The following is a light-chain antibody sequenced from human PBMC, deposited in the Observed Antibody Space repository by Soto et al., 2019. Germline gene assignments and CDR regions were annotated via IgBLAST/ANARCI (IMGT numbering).Light chain of an antibody. V-gene: IGLV2-11*01. J-gene: IGLJ2*01. CDR2: DVT. CDR1: SRDVCGYDY. CDR3: CSYAGSAHV. Sequence: QSALTQPRSVSGSPGQSVTISCTGPSRDVCGYDYVSWYQQHPVKATKLMIYDVTKRPSGVPDRFSGSKSVNTASLTISGLQAEDEADYYCCSYAGSAHVFGGGTKLTVL.